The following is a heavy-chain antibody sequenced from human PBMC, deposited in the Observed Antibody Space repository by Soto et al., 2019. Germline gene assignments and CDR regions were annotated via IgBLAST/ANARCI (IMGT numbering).Heavy chain of an antibody. CDR2: ISGSGGVT. V-gene: IGHV3-23*01. J-gene: IGHJ5*02. CDR3: AKVEGYCTTTSCYEFGFFDP. Sequence: GGSLRLSCAAPGLIFSNYAMSWVRQAPGEGLEWVSSISGSGGVTYYADSAKGRFTISRDTSKNTLHLQMNSLRAEDTAVYYCAKVEGYCTTTSCYEFGFFDPWGQGTLVTVSS. D-gene: IGHD2-2*01. CDR1: GLIFSNYA.